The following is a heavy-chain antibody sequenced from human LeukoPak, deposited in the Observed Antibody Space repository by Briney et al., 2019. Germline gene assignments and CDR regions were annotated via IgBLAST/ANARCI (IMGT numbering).Heavy chain of an antibody. CDR3: ARDPPMVRGVNDPYYYYYYYMDV. J-gene: IGHJ6*03. D-gene: IGHD3-10*01. CDR2: ISSSSSYI. V-gene: IGHV3-21*01. CDR1: GFTFSSYS. Sequence: PGGSLRPSCAASGFTFSSYSMNWVRQAPGKGLEWVSSISSSSSYIYYADSVKGRFTISRDNAKNSLYLQMNSLRAEDTAVYYCARDPPMVRGVNDPYYYYYYYMDVWGKGTTVTVSS.